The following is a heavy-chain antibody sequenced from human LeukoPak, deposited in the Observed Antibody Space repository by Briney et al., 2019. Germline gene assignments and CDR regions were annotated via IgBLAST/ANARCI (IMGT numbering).Heavy chain of an antibody. J-gene: IGHJ6*02. D-gene: IGHD1-20*01. CDR1: GFTFDDYA. CDR3: ARVLTGTTGSLYGMDV. V-gene: IGHV3-9*01. CDR2: ISWNSGSI. Sequence: PGRSLRLSCAASGFTFDDYAMHWVRQAPGKGLEWVSGISWNSGSIGYADSVKGRFTISRDNAKNSLYLQMNSLRAEDTAVYYCARVLTGTTGSLYGMDVWGQGTTVTVSS.